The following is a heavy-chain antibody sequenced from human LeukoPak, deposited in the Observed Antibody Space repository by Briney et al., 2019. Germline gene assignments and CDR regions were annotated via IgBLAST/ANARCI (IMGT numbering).Heavy chain of an antibody. Sequence: SETLSLTCTVSGDSISDYYWTWMRQPPGKGLEWIGYIYYSASAYYNPSLKSRVTISVATSKSQFSLKLSSVTAADTAVYYCARTYDSSGYSAFHVWGQGTM. CDR1: GDSISDYY. D-gene: IGHD3-22*01. V-gene: IGHV4-59*01. CDR3: ARTYDSSGYSAFHV. CDR2: IYYSASA. J-gene: IGHJ3*01.